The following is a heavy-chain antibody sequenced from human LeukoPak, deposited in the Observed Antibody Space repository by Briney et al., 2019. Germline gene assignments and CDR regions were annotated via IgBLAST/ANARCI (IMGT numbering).Heavy chain of an antibody. J-gene: IGHJ5*02. CDR1: GFTLSGYG. V-gene: IGHV3-7*01. Sequence: GGSLRLSCAGSGFTLSGYGMTWVRRAPGKGLEWVDNIKYDGSEKQYVDSVKGRFTISRDNAKNSLYLQMNSLRVEDMAVYYCARGLGWLDPWGQGTLVTVSS. CDR2: IKYDGSEK. CDR3: ARGLGWLDP.